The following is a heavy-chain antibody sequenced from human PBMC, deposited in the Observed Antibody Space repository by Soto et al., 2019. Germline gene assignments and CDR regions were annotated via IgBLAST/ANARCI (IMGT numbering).Heavy chain of an antibody. J-gene: IGHJ3*02. CDR2: ISSSSSYI. D-gene: IGHD6-19*01. CDR1: GFTFSSYS. V-gene: IGHV3-21*01. Sequence: GGSLRLACAASGFTFSSYSMNWVRQAPGKGLEWVSSISSSSSYIYYADSVKGRFTISRDNAKNSLYLQMNSLRAEDTAVYYCARVLKQWKPDAFDIWGQGTMVTVSS. CDR3: ARVLKQWKPDAFDI.